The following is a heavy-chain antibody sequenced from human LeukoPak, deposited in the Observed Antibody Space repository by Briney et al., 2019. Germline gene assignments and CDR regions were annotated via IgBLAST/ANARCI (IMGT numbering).Heavy chain of an antibody. CDR1: GFTFSDYY. Sequence: GGSLRLSCAASGFTFSDYYMSWIRQAPGKGLEWVSYISSSGSTIYYADSVKGRFTISRDNAKNPLYLQMNSLRAEDTAVYYCARRVLYLHSGYYFDYWGQGTLVTVSS. V-gene: IGHV3-11*01. CDR2: ISSSGSTI. D-gene: IGHD3-10*01. J-gene: IGHJ4*02. CDR3: ARRVLYLHSGYYFDY.